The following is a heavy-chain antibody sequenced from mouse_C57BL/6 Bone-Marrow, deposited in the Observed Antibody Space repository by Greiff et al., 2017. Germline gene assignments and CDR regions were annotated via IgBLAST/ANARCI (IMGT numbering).Heavy chain of an antibody. J-gene: IGHJ2*01. Sequence: VQLQQSGAELVKPGASVKLSCTASGFNIKDYYMHWVKQRTEQGLEWIGRIDPEDGETTYDPKFQCKATITTDTSSNTAYLQLSSLTSEDTAVYYCAFYDYYYFDYGGQGTTLTVSS. CDR2: IDPEDGET. D-gene: IGHD2-4*01. CDR3: AFYDYYYFDY. CDR1: GFNIKDYY. V-gene: IGHV14-2*01.